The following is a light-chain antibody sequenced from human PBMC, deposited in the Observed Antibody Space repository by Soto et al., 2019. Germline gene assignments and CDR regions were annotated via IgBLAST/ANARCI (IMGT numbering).Light chain of an antibody. V-gene: IGKV1-33*01. CDR3: QHYDHLPIT. Sequence: IQMTQSPSSLSASVGDRVTITCQASQDITNYLNWYQQKPGKAPRLLLYDASSLETGVPSRFSGSGSGTDFTFTISSLQPEDIATYYCQHYDHLPITFGQGTRLETK. CDR2: DAS. J-gene: IGKJ5*01. CDR1: QDITNY.